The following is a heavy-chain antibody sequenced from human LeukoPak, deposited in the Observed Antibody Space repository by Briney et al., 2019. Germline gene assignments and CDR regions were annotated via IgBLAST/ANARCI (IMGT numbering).Heavy chain of an antibody. D-gene: IGHD5-18*01. CDR1: GGSFSGYY. CDR3: ARGRKYSYGYRVNELGSGYFDN. J-gene: IGHJ4*02. Sequence: SETLSLTCVVYGGSFSGYYWSWIRQPPGKGLEWIGEINHSGSTNYNPSLKSPVTISVDTSKNQFSLKLSSVTAADTAVYYCARGRKYSYGYRVNELGSGYFDNWGQGTLVTVSS. CDR2: INHSGST. V-gene: IGHV4-34*01.